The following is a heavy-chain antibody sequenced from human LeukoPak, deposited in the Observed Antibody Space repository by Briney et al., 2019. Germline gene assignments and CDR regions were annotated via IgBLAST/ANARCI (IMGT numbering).Heavy chain of an antibody. Sequence: GGSLRLSCAASGFTFSSSAMSWVRQAPGRGLEWVSAISNNCGYTYYADSVQGRFTIPRENSKSTLCLQMNSLRAEDTAVYYCAKQLGYCSDGSCYFPYWGQGTLVTVSS. J-gene: IGHJ4*02. CDR1: GFTFSSSA. CDR3: AKQLGYCSDGSCYFPY. CDR2: ISNNCGYT. D-gene: IGHD2-15*01. V-gene: IGHV3-23*01.